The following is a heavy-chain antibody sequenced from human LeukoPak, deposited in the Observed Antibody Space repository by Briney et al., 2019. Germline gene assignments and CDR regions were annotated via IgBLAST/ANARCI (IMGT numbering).Heavy chain of an antibody. Sequence: GRSLRLSCAASGFTFSSYAMHWVRQAPGKGLEWVAVISYDGSNKYYADSAKGRFTISRDNSKNTLYLQMNSLRAEDTAVYYCARARTERYYDSSGYYLGYWGQGTLVTVSS. CDR3: ARARTERYYDSSGYYLGY. CDR1: GFTFSSYA. J-gene: IGHJ4*02. V-gene: IGHV3-30-3*01. CDR2: ISYDGSNK. D-gene: IGHD3-22*01.